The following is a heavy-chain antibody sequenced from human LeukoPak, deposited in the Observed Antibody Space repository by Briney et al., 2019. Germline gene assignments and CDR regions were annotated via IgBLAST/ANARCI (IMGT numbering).Heavy chain of an antibody. Sequence: TGGSLRLSCAASGFTFSSYAMHWVRQAPGKGLEWVAVISYDGSNKYYADSVKGRFTISRDNSKNTLYLQMNSLRAEDTAVYYCAWNYYGSGSPLDYWGQGTLVTVSS. V-gene: IGHV3-30-3*01. J-gene: IGHJ4*02. CDR1: GFTFSSYA. CDR3: AWNYYGSGSPLDY. D-gene: IGHD3-10*01. CDR2: ISYDGSNK.